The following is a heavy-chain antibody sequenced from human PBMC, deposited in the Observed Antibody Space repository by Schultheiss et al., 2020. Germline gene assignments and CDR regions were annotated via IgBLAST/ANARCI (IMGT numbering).Heavy chain of an antibody. CDR2: IYYSGST. D-gene: IGHD5-24*01. CDR1: GGSISSYY. V-gene: IGHV4-39*01. Sequence: SETLSLTCTVSGGSISSYYWSWIRQPPGKGLEWIGSIYYSGSTYYNPSLKSRVTISVDTSKNQFSLKLSSVTAADTAVYYCARQRRDGYNLYYFDYWGQGTLVTVSS. J-gene: IGHJ4*02. CDR3: ARQRRDGYNLYYFDY.